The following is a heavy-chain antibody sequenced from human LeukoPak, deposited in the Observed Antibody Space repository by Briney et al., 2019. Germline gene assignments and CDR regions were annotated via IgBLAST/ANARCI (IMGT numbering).Heavy chain of an antibody. CDR3: ARGPNSNWSGLDF. D-gene: IGHD6-6*01. CDR1: GFSFSGHW. J-gene: IGHJ4*02. V-gene: IGHV3-74*01. Sequence: PGGSLRLSCTASGFSFSGHWMHWARQLPGKGLVWVSRISPTGSTTSHADSVKGRFTVSRDNAENTLYLQVNNLRAEDTAVYYCARGPNSNWSGLDFWGQGTLLTVSS. CDR2: ISPTGSTT.